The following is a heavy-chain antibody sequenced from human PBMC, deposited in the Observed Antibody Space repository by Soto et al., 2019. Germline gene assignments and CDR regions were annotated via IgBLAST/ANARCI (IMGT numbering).Heavy chain of an antibody. V-gene: IGHV3-9*01. J-gene: IGHJ4*02. CDR2: ISWNSGSI. CDR1: GFTFDDYA. D-gene: IGHD3-3*01. Sequence: GGSLRLSCAASGFTFDDYAMHWVRQAPGKGLEWVSGISWNSGSIGYADSVKGRFTISRDNAKNSLYLQMNSLRAEDTALYYCAKSSSFWSGYTQDFDYWGQGTLVTVSS. CDR3: AKSSSFWSGYTQDFDY.